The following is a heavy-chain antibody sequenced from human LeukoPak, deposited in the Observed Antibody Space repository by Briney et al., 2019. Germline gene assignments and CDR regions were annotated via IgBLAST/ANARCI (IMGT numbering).Heavy chain of an antibody. D-gene: IGHD6-6*01. V-gene: IGHV6-1*01. Sequence: SQTLSLTCAISGDSVPSNSAAWNWIRQSSSRGLEWLGRTYYRSKWYNDYAVFVKSRIIINPDTSKNQFSLQLNSVTPEDTAVYYCAKDRGIAARGAFDIWGQGTMVTVSS. J-gene: IGHJ3*02. CDR1: GDSVPSNSAA. CDR3: AKDRGIAARGAFDI. CDR2: TYYRSKWYN.